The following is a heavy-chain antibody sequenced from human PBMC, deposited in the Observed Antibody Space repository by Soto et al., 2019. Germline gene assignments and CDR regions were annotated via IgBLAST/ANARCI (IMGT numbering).Heavy chain of an antibody. V-gene: IGHV3-20*04. CDR1: GFTFDDYA. Sequence: EVHLVESGGSVVRPGGSLRLSCAASGFTFDDYALSWVRQGPGKGLEWVSHITWNGDSTTYAESVRGRFTISRDNAKNSLSLQMNSLRAEATALYYCARAARYGDYQRHFDYWGQGTLVTVSS. CDR3: ARAARYGDYQRHFDY. D-gene: IGHD4-17*01. CDR2: ITWNGDST. J-gene: IGHJ4*02.